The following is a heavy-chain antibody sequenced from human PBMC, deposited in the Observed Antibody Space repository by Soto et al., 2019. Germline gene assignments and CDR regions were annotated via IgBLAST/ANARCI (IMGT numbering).Heavy chain of an antibody. Sequence: PGGSLRLSCAASGFTFSSYAMSWVRQAPGKGLEWVSAISGSGGSTYYADSVKGRFTISRDNSKNTLYLQMNSLRAEDTAVYYCAKDLAYYYYSSGYYPFDYWGQGTLVTVSS. CDR2: ISGSGGST. D-gene: IGHD3-22*01. V-gene: IGHV3-23*01. CDR1: GFTFSSYA. CDR3: AKDLAYYYYSSGYYPFDY. J-gene: IGHJ4*02.